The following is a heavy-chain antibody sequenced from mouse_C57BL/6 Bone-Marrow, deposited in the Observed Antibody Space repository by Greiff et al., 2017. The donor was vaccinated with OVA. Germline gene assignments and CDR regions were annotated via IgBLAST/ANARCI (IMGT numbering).Heavy chain of an antibody. CDR2: IDPENGDT. CDR1: GFNIKDDY. V-gene: IGHV14-4*01. Sequence: DVQLQESGAELVRPGASVKLSCTASGFNIKDDYMHWVKQRPEQGLEWIGWIDPENGDTEYASKFQGKATITADTSSNTAYLQLSSLTSEDTAVYYCTTETAQAHYWGQGTTLTVSS. J-gene: IGHJ2*01. D-gene: IGHD3-2*02. CDR3: TTETAQAHY.